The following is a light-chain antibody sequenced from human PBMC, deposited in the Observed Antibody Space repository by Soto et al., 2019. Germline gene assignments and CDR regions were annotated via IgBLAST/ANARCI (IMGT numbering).Light chain of an antibody. Sequence: QSVLTQPPSVSGAPGQTVTISCNGSSSNIGAAYGVHWYQQLPGAAPRLLIHDNNNRPSGVPDRFSDSKSGTSASLAITGLQAEDEAYYYCQSYDSSLSPPYVFGTGTKLTV. CDR3: QSYDSSLSPPYV. CDR1: SSNIGAAYG. J-gene: IGLJ1*01. CDR2: DNN. V-gene: IGLV1-40*01.